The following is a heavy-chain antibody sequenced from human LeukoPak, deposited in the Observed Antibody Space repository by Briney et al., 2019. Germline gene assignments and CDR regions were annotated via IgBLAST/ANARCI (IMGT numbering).Heavy chain of an antibody. CDR3: AARKGASLDY. V-gene: IGHV3-30*03. CDR1: GFTFSNFD. D-gene: IGHD1-14*01. CDR2: ISYDGSDK. J-gene: IGHJ4*02. Sequence: GGSLRLSCAASGFTFSNFDMHWVRQAPGKGLEWVAVISYDGSDKYYADSVKGRFTVSRDNSKNTLYLQMTSVSPEDTAVYYYAARKGASLDYWGQGTLVTVSS.